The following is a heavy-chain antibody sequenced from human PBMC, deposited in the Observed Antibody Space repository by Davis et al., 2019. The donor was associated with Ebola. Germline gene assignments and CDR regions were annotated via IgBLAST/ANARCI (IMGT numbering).Heavy chain of an antibody. J-gene: IGHJ4*02. CDR1: GYTFTSYD. Sequence: ASVKVSCKASGYTFTSYDINWVRQATGQGLEWMGWMNPNSGNTGYAQKFQGRVTMTRNTSISTAYMELSSLRSEDTAVYYCARGKEYGGPTDYWGQGTLVTVSS. CDR3: ARGKEYGGPTDY. D-gene: IGHD4-23*01. V-gene: IGHV1-8*01. CDR2: MNPNSGNT.